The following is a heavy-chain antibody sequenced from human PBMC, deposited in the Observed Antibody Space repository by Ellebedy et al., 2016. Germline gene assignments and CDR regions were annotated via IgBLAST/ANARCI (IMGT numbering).Heavy chain of an antibody. J-gene: IGHJ4*02. CDR3: ARELGYCSSTSCYGGGTFDY. V-gene: IGHV4-39*02. CDR2: IYYSGST. CDR1: GGSISSSSYY. D-gene: IGHD2-2*01. Sequence: SETLSLTXTVSGGSISSSSYYWGWIRQPPGKGLEWIGSIYYSGSTYYNPSLKSRVTISVDTSKNQFSLKLSSVTAADTAVYYCARELGYCSSTSCYGGGTFDYWGQGTLVTVSS.